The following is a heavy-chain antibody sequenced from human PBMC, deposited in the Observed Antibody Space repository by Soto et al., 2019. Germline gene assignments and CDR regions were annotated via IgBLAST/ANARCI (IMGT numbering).Heavy chain of an antibody. CDR1: GGSISSSNW. Sequence: QVQLQESGPGLVKPSGTLSLTCAVSGGSISSSNWWSWVRQPPGKGLEWIGEIYHSGSTNYNPSLNSRVTISVEKSTNQLSLKPSSVTAADTAVYYCARAAMGGSSWPFDYWGQGTLVTVSS. V-gene: IGHV4-4*02. CDR2: IYHSGST. D-gene: IGHD6-13*01. J-gene: IGHJ4*02. CDR3: ARAAMGGSSWPFDY.